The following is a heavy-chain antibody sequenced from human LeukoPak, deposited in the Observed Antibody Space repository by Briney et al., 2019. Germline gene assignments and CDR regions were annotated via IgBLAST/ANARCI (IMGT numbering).Heavy chain of an antibody. CDR3: ASGRITMVRGVMGQVSYYYYYMDV. Sequence: GASVKVSCKASGYTFTGYYMHWVRQAPGQGLEWMGWISAYNGNTNYAQKLQGRVTMTTDTSTSTAYMELSSLRSEDTAVYYCASGRITMVRGVMGQVSYYYYYMDVWGKGTTVTVSS. V-gene: IGHV1-18*04. J-gene: IGHJ6*03. CDR2: ISAYNGNT. D-gene: IGHD3-10*01. CDR1: GYTFTGYY.